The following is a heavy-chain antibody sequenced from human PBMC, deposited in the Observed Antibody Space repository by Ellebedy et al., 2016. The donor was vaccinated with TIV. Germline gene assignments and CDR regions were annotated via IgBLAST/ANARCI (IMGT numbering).Heavy chain of an antibody. CDR3: ARGDGSKEGGNFDY. Sequence: GESLKISXAASGFTFSSYWMSWVRQAPGKGLEWVANINQHGSEKYYVDSVRGRFTISRDNARNSLSLQMNSLRAKDTAVYYCARGDGSKEGGNFDYWGQGTLVTVSS. J-gene: IGHJ4*02. V-gene: IGHV3-7*01. CDR1: GFTFSSYW. CDR2: INQHGSEK.